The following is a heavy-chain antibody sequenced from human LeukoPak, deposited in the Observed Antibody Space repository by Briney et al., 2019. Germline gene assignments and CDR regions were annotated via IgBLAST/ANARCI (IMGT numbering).Heavy chain of an antibody. CDR1: GYTFTGYY. CDR3: ARFSHPQDIVTDY. V-gene: IGHV1-2*02. CDR2: INPNSGGT. Sequence: ASVKVSCKASGYTFTGYYMRWVRQAPGQGLEWMGWINPNSGGTNYAQKFQGRVTMTRDTSISTAYMDLSRLRSDDTAVYYCARFSHPQDIVTDYWGQGTLVTVSS. J-gene: IGHJ4*02. D-gene: IGHD5-12*01.